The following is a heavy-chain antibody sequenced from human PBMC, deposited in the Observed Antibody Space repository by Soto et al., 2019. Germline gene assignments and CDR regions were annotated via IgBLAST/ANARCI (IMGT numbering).Heavy chain of an antibody. Sequence: QVQLVQSGAEVKKPGSSVKVFCKASGGTFSSHAISWVRQAPGQGLEWMGGIIPIFGTANYAQKFQGRVTITADKSTSTAYMELSSLRSEDTAVYYCANNQAYCGGDCYPSGYYGMDVWGQGTTVTVSS. CDR2: IIPIFGTA. CDR1: GGTFSSHA. J-gene: IGHJ6*02. D-gene: IGHD2-21*02. CDR3: ANNQAYCGGDCYPSGYYGMDV. V-gene: IGHV1-69*06.